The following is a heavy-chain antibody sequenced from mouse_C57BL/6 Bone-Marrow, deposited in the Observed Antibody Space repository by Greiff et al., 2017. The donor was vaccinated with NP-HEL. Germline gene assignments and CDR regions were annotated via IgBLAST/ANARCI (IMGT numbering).Heavy chain of an antibody. CDR3: ARHNWEDAMDY. D-gene: IGHD4-1*01. V-gene: IGHV5-6*01. J-gene: IGHJ4*01. Sequence: EVKLMESGGDLVKPGGSLKLSCAASGFTFSSYGMSWVRQTPDKRLEWVATISSGGSYTYYPDSVKGRFTISRDNAKTTLYLQMSSLKSEDTAMYYCARHNWEDAMDYWGQGTSVTVSS. CDR1: GFTFSSYG. CDR2: ISSGGSYT.